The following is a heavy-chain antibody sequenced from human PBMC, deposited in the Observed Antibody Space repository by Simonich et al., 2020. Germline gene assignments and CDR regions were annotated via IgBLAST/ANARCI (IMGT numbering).Heavy chain of an antibody. CDR1: GFTFSGYS. CDR3: AGGVYCSSTSCSTYYYYGMDV. J-gene: IGHJ6*02. V-gene: IGHV3-21*01. CDR2: ISSSSSYI. D-gene: IGHD2-2*01. Sequence: EVQLVESGGGLVKPGGSLRLSCAASGFTFSGYSMNWVRQAPGKGLEWVSSISSSSSYIYYADSVKGRFTISRDNAKNSLYLQMNSLRAEDTAVYYCAGGVYCSSTSCSTYYYYGMDVWGQGTTVTVSS.